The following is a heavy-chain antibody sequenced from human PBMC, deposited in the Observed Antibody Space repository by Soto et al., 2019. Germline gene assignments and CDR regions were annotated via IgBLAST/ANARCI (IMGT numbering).Heavy chain of an antibody. CDR2: IYFSGST. Sequence: PSETLSLTCGVSGFSISGAYYWGWVRQPPGKGLEWIGSIYFSGSTRYNPSLESRVTISMDRPNNQFSLNLNSVTAADTAVYYCAQTAGGGFCTSSSCPLLNWFDPWGQGTLVTVSS. J-gene: IGHJ5*02. CDR3: AQTAGGGFCTSSSCPLLNWFDP. D-gene: IGHD2-2*01. V-gene: IGHV4-38-2*01. CDR1: GFSISGAYY.